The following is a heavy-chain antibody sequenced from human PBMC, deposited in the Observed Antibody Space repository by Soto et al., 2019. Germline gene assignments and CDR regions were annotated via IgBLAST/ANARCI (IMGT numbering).Heavy chain of an antibody. CDR1: GFTFSTYG. J-gene: IGHJ4*01. CDR3: AKGAVQDLWSGYYTLFDY. V-gene: IGHV3-30*18. Sequence: GGSLRLSCAASGFTFSTYGMHWVRQAPGKGLEWVAVISYDAKHKYYADSLKGRFTISRDNSKNTLYLQMNSLRAEDTAVYYCAKGAVQDLWSGYYTLFDYWGHGTLVTVSS. CDR2: ISYDAKHK. D-gene: IGHD3-3*01.